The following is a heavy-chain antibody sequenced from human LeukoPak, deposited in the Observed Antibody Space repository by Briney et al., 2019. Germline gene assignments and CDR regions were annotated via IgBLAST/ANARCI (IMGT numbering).Heavy chain of an antibody. J-gene: IGHJ5*02. D-gene: IGHD3-10*01. CDR1: GGSIRSYY. CDR2: IYYSGST. V-gene: IGHV4-59*12. Sequence: SETLSLTCTVSGGSIRSYYWSWIRQPPGKGLEWIGYIYYSGSTSYNPSLKSRVTISVDTSKNQFSLKLSSVSAADTAVYCAREATMVRGLSWFDPWGQGTLVTVSS. CDR3: AREATMVRGLSWFDP.